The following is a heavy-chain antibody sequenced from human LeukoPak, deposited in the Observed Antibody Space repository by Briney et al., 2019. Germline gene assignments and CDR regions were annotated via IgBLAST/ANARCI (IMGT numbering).Heavy chain of an antibody. J-gene: IGHJ3*02. CDR1: GGTFSSYA. CDR3: ARVRGGHDAFDI. D-gene: IGHD2-15*01. V-gene: IGHV1-69*05. CDR2: IIPIFGTA. Sequence: GSSVKVSCKASGGTFSSYAISWVRQAPGQGLEWMGGIIPIFGTANYAQKFQGRVTITTDESTSTAYMELSSLRSEDTAVYYCARVRGGHDAFDIWGQGTMVTVSS.